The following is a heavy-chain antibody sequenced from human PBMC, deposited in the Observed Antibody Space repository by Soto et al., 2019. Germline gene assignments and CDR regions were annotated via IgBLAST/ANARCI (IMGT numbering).Heavy chain of an antibody. Sequence: PSETLSLTCAVYGGSFSGYYWSWIRQPPGKGLEWIGEINHSGSTNYNPSLKSRVTISVDTSKNQFSLRLSSVTAADTAVYYCARFVLVDTAMGSRFRYNWFDPWGQGTLVTVSS. CDR2: INHSGST. J-gene: IGHJ5*02. V-gene: IGHV4-34*01. D-gene: IGHD5-18*01. CDR3: ARFVLVDTAMGSRFRYNWFDP. CDR1: GGSFSGYY.